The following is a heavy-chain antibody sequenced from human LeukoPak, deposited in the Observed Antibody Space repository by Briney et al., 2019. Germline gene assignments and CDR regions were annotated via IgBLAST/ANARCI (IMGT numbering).Heavy chain of an antibody. J-gene: IGHJ4*02. D-gene: IGHD3-22*01. CDR2: TYYRSKWYN. Sequence: SQTLSLTCAISGDSVSSISAAWNWIRQSPSRGLEWLGRTYYRSKWYNDYAVSVKSRITINPDTSKNQFSLQLNSVTPEDTAVYYCARAPISSSSGYAFFDYWGQGTLVTVSS. CDR3: ARAPISSSSGYAFFDY. V-gene: IGHV6-1*01. CDR1: GDSVSSISAA.